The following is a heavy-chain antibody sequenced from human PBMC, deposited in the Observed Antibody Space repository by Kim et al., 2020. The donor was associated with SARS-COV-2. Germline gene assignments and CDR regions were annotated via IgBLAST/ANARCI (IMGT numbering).Heavy chain of an antibody. CDR1: GFSFSDHW. CDR3: TAGHYSGPWG. CDR2: INGYGSEK. V-gene: IGHV3-7*01. D-gene: IGHD3-10*01. Sequence: GGSLRLSCAASGFSFSDHWMNWVRQAPGKGLEWVANINGYGSEKNYVDSVKGRFTTSRDNARNSLFLQMNRLRVEDTAVYYCTAGHYSGPWGWGQGTLVTVSS. J-gene: IGHJ4*02.